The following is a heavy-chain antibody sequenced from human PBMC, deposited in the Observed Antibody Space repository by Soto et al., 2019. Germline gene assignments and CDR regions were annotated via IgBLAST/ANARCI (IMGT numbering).Heavy chain of an antibody. CDR1: GGSISSSNW. J-gene: IGHJ5*02. V-gene: IGHV4-4*02. Sequence: SETLSLTCAVSGGSISSSNWWSWVRQPPGKGLEWIGEIYHSGSTNYNPSLKSRVTISVDTSKNHFSLKLGSVTAADTALYYCSRRAPEGFDPWGQGTLVTVSS. CDR3: SRRAPEGFDP. CDR2: IYHSGST.